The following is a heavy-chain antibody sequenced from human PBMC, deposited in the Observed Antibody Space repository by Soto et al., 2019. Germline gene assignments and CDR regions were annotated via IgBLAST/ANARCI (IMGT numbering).Heavy chain of an antibody. D-gene: IGHD6-13*01. V-gene: IGHV4-31*01. CDR1: GGAITSGVYY. Sequence: QVQLRESGPGLVKPSQTLSLTCTVSGGAITSGVYYWNWIRQHPGTGLEWIGYMYYSESTYYNPFLRSLIIISADTSDNHFSLKLSSVTAADTAVYCCARGYRQSGYSSSWVFDYWGQGTLVNVSS. CDR3: ARGYRQSGYSSSWVFDY. CDR2: MYYSEST. J-gene: IGHJ4*02.